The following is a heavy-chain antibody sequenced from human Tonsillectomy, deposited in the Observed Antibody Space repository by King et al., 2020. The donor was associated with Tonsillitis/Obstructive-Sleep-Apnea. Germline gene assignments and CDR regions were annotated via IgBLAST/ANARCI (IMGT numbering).Heavy chain of an antibody. J-gene: IGHJ4*02. CDR3: ARDRREDSSGQFDY. Sequence: VQLQESGPGLVKPSETLSLTCTVSGGSISGYYWSWIRQPPGKGLELIGYIYDSGSTNYNPSLKSRVTISVDMSKNQFSLRLSSVTAADTAVYYCARDRREDSSGQFDYWGQGTLVTVSS. D-gene: IGHD6-19*01. CDR1: GGSISGYY. CDR2: IYDSGST. V-gene: IGHV4-59*01.